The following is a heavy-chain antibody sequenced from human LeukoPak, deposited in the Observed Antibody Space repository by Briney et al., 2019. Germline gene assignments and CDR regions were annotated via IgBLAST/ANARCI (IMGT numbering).Heavy chain of an antibody. CDR3: AEPPRGYDFWSGYYWVGYYYYYGMDV. CDR1: GFTFSSYG. CDR2: ISYDGSNK. V-gene: IGHV3-30*18. J-gene: IGHJ6*02. Sequence: PGGSLRLSCAASGFTFSSYGMHWVRQAPGKGLEWVAVISYDGSNKYYADSVKGRFTISRDNSKNTLYLQMNSLRAEDTAVYYCAEPPRGYDFWSGYYWVGYYYYYGMDVWGQGTTVTVSS. D-gene: IGHD3-3*01.